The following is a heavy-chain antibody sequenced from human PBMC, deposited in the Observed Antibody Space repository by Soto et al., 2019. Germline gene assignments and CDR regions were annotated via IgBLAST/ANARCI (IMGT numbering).Heavy chain of an antibody. CDR1: GGSISVYY. CDR3: ARGVGSSPPRY. J-gene: IGHJ4*02. D-gene: IGHD1-26*01. CDR2: IDASGSP. Sequence: SETLSLTCTISGGSISVYYWSWVRQPPGHELEWIGYIDASGSPYYNPSLRSRVTIPADTSKNQISLKLTSPSAAATPVYYGARGVGSSPPRYWGRGTLVTVSS. V-gene: IGHV4-59*01.